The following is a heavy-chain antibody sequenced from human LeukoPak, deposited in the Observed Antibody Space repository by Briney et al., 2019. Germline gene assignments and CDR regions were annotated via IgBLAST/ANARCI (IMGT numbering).Heavy chain of an antibody. V-gene: IGHV1-46*01. CDR3: ARVKKGHDYGDYGWWTRETNFDY. D-gene: IGHD4-17*01. Sequence: ASVKVSCKASGYTFTSYYMHWVRQAPGQGLDWMGIINPSGGSTSYAQKFQGRVTMTRDTSTSTVYMELSSLRSEDTAVYYCARVKKGHDYGDYGWWTRETNFDYWGQGTLVTVSS. J-gene: IGHJ4*02. CDR1: GYTFTSYY. CDR2: INPSGGST.